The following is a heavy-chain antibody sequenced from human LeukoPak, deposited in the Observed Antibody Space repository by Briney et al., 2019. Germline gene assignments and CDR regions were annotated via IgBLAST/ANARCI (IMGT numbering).Heavy chain of an antibody. CDR3: ASPRSLYYDILTGYYHAFDI. CDR1: GGSISSSSYY. CDR2: IYYIGST. J-gene: IGHJ3*02. D-gene: IGHD3-9*01. V-gene: IGHV4-39*01. Sequence: PSETLSLTCTVSGGSISSSSYYWGWIRQPPGKGLEWIGSIYYIGSTYYNPSLKSRVTISVDTSKNQLSLKLSSVTAADTAVYYCASPRSLYYDILTGYYHAFDIWGQGTMVTVSS.